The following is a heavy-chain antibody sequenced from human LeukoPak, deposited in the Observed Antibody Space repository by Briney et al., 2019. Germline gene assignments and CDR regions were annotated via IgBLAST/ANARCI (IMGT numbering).Heavy chain of an antibody. Sequence: GASVKVSCKASGYTFTGYYMHWVRQAPGQGLEWMGWINPNSGGTNYAQKLQGRVTMTTDTSTSTAYMELRSLRSDDTAVYYCATLTLGYCSGGSCHQSSYYYYMDVWGKGTTVTVSS. CDR2: INPNSGGT. V-gene: IGHV1-2*02. J-gene: IGHJ6*03. CDR1: GYTFTGYY. D-gene: IGHD2-15*01. CDR3: ATLTLGYCSGGSCHQSSYYYYMDV.